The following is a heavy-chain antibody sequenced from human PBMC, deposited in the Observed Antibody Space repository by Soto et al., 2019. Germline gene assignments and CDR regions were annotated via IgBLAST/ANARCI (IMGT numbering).Heavy chain of an antibody. V-gene: IGHV3-9*01. CDR3: AKDAITMVRGVISYYGMDV. CDR1: GFTFDDYA. Sequence: EVQLVESGGGLVQPGRSLRLSCAASGFTFDDYAMHWVRQAPGKGLECVSGISWNSGSIGYADSVKGRFTISRDNAKNSLYLQMNSLRAEDTALYYCAKDAITMVRGVISYYGMDVWGQGTTVTVSS. CDR2: ISWNSGSI. J-gene: IGHJ6*02. D-gene: IGHD3-10*01.